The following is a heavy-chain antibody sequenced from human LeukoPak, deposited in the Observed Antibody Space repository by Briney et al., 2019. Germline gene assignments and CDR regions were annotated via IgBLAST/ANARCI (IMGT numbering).Heavy chain of an antibody. CDR1: GFTFSSYW. D-gene: IGHD3-3*01. Sequence: GGSLRLPCAASGFTFSSYWMHWVRQAPGKGLVWVSRINTDGSSTSYADSVKGRFTISRDNAKNTLYLQMNSLRAEDTAVYYCASGGYDFWRGYLGGQTPYYFDYWGQGTLVTVSS. CDR2: INTDGSST. V-gene: IGHV3-74*01. J-gene: IGHJ4*02. CDR3: ASGGYDFWRGYLGGQTPYYFDY.